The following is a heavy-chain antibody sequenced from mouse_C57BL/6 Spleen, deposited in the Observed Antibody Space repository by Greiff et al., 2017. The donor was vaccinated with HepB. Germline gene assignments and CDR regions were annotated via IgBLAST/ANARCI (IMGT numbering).Heavy chain of an antibody. J-gene: IGHJ1*03. Sequence: VQLVESGAELVRPGASVTLSCKASGYTFTDYEMHWVKQTPVHGLEWIGAIDPETGGTAYNQKFKGKAILTADKSSSTAYMELRSLTSEDSAVYYCTRGGYYGSSYNWYFDVWGTGTTVTVSS. D-gene: IGHD1-1*01. CDR2: IDPETGGT. CDR1: GYTFTDYE. CDR3: TRGGYYGSSYNWYFDV. V-gene: IGHV1-15*01.